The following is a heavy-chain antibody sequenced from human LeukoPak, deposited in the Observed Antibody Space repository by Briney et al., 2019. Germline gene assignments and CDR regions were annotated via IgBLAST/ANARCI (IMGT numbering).Heavy chain of an antibody. CDR2: ISGGSNYI. Sequence: PGGSLRLSCAASGFIFSNYYMGWVRQAPEKGLEWVSYISGGSNYINYADSVKGRFTISRDNAKNSLYLQMNSLRAEDTAVYYCARGPTSWLTLDYWGQGTLVTVSS. J-gene: IGHJ4*02. D-gene: IGHD1-26*01. CDR1: GFIFSNYY. V-gene: IGHV3-11*06. CDR3: ARGPTSWLTLDY.